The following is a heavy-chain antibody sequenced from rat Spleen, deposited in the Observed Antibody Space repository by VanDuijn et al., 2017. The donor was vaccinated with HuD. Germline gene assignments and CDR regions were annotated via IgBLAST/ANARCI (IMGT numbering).Heavy chain of an antibody. CDR1: GFTFNNYW. CDR3: TTGYYDGYYLVFDY. D-gene: IGHD1-12*03. Sequence: EVQLVASGGGLVQPGRSLKLSCAASGFTFNNYWMTWIRQAPGKWLEWVASITHIGGSTYYPDSVKGRFTISRDDAKSSLYLQMDSLRSEDTATYYCTTGYYDGYYLVFDYWGQGVMVTVSS. CDR2: ITHIGGST. V-gene: IGHV5-31*01. J-gene: IGHJ2*01.